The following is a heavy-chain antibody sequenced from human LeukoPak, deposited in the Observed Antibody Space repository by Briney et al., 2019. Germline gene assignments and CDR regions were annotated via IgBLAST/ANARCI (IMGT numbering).Heavy chain of an antibody. CDR2: IWYDGSNK. CDR3: ARDQGYGDSYFDY. D-gene: IGHD4-17*01. V-gene: IGHV3-33*01. CDR1: GFTFSSYG. J-gene: IGHJ4*02. Sequence: GRSLRLSCAASGFTFSSYGMHWVRQAPGKGLEWVAVIWYDGSNKYYADSVKGRFTISRDNSKNTLYLQMNSLRAEDTAVYYCARDQGYGDSYFDYWGQGTPVTVSS.